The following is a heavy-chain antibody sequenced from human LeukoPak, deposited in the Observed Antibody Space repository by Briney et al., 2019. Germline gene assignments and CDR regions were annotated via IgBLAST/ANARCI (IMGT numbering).Heavy chain of an antibody. CDR1: GFTFGDYA. D-gene: IGHD6-6*01. V-gene: IGHV3-49*04. CDR2: IRSKAYGGTT. Sequence: GGSLRLSCSASGFTFGDYAMNWVRQAPGKGLEWVGFIRSKAYGGTTEYAASVKGRFTISRDDSKSVAYLQMHSLKTEDTAVYYCSRDYGSSSSVYYFDYWGQGTLVTVSS. J-gene: IGHJ4*02. CDR3: SRDYGSSSSVYYFDY.